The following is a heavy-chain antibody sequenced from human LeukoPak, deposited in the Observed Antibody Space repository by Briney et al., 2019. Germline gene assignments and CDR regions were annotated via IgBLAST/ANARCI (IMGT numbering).Heavy chain of an antibody. CDR1: GVTFSSGGLY. V-gene: IGHV4-31*03. D-gene: IGHD5-12*01. CDR2: SYYSGST. J-gene: IGHJ4*02. Sequence: TLTLSCTVSGVTFSSGGLYWSRIGPGPGQGLVWIGNSYYSGSTYYNPSFKSRVTISVDTSKNQFSLKLSSVTAAITAVYYCARGSGYAGLFDYWGQGTLVTVSS. CDR3: ARGSGYAGLFDY.